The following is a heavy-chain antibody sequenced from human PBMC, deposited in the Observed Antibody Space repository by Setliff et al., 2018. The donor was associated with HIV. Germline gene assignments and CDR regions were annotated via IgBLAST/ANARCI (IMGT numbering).Heavy chain of an antibody. CDR3: VRDGVGTTPFDY. V-gene: IGHV3-74*01. CDR2: INYHGSDI. D-gene: IGHD1-26*01. J-gene: IGHJ4*02. CDR1: GFTFSNHW. Sequence: PGGSLRLSCVGSGFTFSNHWMQWVRQAPGKGLVWVSRINYHGSDISYADSVKGRFTISRDNAKNTVYLQMNHLRDEDTAVYFCVRDGVGTTPFDYWGQGSLVTVSS.